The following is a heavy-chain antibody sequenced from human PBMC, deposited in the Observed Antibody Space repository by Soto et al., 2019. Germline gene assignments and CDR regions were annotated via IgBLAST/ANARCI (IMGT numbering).Heavy chain of an antibody. J-gene: IGHJ4*02. V-gene: IGHV4-59*02. CDR3: ARRGNTGTEFDS. Sequence: QLQESGPGLVKPSETLSLTCIVSGGSVRDYYWNWIRQPPGKGLEWIGHFYYGVSPKYIPSLNYNPSLNNRVTISVDTSSNHLSLRMTSVTAADTAVYFCARRGNTGTEFDSWGQGTLVTVSS. CDR1: GGSVRDYY. D-gene: IGHD3-10*01. CDR2: FYYGVSPKYIPSL.